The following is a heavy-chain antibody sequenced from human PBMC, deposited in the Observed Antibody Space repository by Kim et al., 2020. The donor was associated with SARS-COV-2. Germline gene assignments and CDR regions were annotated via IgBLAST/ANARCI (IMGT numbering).Heavy chain of an antibody. Sequence: GGSLRLSCAASGFTFSSYWMHWVRQAPGKGLVWVSRINSDGSSTSYADSVKGRFTISRDNAKNTLYLQMNSLRAEDTAVYYCARGTGSSSSWYWSYYYYGMDVWGQGTTVTVSS. CDR3: ARGTGSSSSWYWSYYYYGMDV. D-gene: IGHD6-13*01. CDR1: GFTFSSYW. CDR2: INSDGSST. V-gene: IGHV3-74*01. J-gene: IGHJ6*02.